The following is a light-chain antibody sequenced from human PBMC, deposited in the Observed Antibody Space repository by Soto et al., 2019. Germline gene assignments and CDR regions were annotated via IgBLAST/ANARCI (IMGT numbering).Light chain of an antibody. CDR2: YDS. J-gene: IGLJ2*01. Sequence: SYVLTQPPSVSVAPGKTARITCGGNNIGSKSVHWYQQKPGQAPVLVIYYDSDRPSGIPERFSGSNSGNTATLTISRVEAGDEADYYCQVWDSSSEHVVFGGGTKPTVL. CDR3: QVWDSSSEHVV. V-gene: IGLV3-21*04. CDR1: NIGSKS.